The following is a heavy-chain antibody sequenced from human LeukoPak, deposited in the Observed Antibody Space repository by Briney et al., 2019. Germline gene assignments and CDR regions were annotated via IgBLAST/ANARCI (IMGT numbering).Heavy chain of an antibody. CDR1: GGSINSGGYY. Sequence: PSETLSLTCTISGGSINSGGYYWSWIRQHPEKGLEWIGCIYYSGSTYYNPSLKSRVTISVDTSKNQFSLKLSSVTAADTAVYYCARVVGYCSSTNCYRPPYYFDYWGQGTLVTVSS. J-gene: IGHJ4*02. CDR2: IYYSGST. D-gene: IGHD2-2*01. CDR3: ARVVGYCSSTNCYRPPYYFDY. V-gene: IGHV4-31*03.